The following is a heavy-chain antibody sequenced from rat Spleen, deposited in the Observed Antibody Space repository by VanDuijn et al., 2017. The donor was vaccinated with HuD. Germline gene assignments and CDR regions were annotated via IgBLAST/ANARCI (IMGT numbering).Heavy chain of an antibody. Sequence: EVQLVESGGGLVQPGRSLKLSCVASGFTFNNYWMTWIRQAPGKGLEWVASITSAGVTTYYPDSVKGRFTISRDNAKGTLYLEMDSLRSEDTATYYCARRDVYYGPVFFDYWGQGVMVTVSS. D-gene: IGHD1-6*01. J-gene: IGHJ2*01. CDR3: ARRDVYYGPVFFDY. V-gene: IGHV5-31*01. CDR2: ITSAGVTT. CDR1: GFTFNNYW.